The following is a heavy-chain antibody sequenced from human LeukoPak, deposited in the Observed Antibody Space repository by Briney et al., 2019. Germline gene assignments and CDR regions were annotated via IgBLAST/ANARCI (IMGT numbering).Heavy chain of an antibody. J-gene: IGHJ6*03. V-gene: IGHV7-4-1*02. Sequence: ASVKASCKASGYTFTSYAMNWVRQAPGQGLEWMGWINTNTGNPTYAQGFTGRFVFSLDTSVSTAYLQISSLKAEDTAVYYCASDSSSWFPYYYYYYYMDVWGKGTTVTVSS. CDR3: ASDSSSWFPYYYYYYYMDV. CDR2: INTNTGNP. CDR1: GYTFTSYA. D-gene: IGHD6-13*01.